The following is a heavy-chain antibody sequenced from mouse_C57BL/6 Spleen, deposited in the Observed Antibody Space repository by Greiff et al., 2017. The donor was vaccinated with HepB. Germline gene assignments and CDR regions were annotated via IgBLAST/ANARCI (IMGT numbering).Heavy chain of an antibody. CDR1: GYTFTSYW. CDR2: IDPSDSYT. J-gene: IGHJ1*03. D-gene: IGHD1-1*01. V-gene: IGHV1-50*01. Sequence: QVQPQQPGAELVKPGASVKLSCKASGYTFTSYWMQWVKQRPGQGLEWIGEIDPSDSYTNYNQKFKGKATLTVDTSSSTAYMQLSSLTSEDSAVYYCARRYYGSSLFYFDVWGTGTTVTVSS. CDR3: ARRYYGSSLFYFDV.